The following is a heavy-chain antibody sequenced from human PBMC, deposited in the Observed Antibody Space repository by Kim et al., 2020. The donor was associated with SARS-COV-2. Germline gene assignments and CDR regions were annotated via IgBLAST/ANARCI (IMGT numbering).Heavy chain of an antibody. D-gene: IGHD2-21*01. Sequence: GESLKISCKGSGYSFTSYWIGWVRQMPGKGLEWMGIIYPGDSDTRYSPSFQGQVTISADKSISTAYLQWSSLKASDTAMYYCARLEYCGGDCYPHPLQWGPDYWGQGTLVTVSS. CDR1: GYSFTSYW. V-gene: IGHV5-51*01. J-gene: IGHJ4*02. CDR3: ARLEYCGGDCYPHPLQWGPDY. CDR2: IYPGDSDT.